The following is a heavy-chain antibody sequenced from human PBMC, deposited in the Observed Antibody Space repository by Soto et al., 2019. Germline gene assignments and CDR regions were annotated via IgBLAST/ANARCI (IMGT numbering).Heavy chain of an antibody. CDR2: ISYTGRT. CDR3: AREWGLLPYYIMNV. V-gene: IGHV4-61*03. CDR1: GDSVTSGSYY. D-gene: IGHD7-27*01. J-gene: IGHJ6*02. Sequence: PSATLSLTCIVCGDSVTSGSYYWTWLRQPPGKGLEWIGYISYTGRTKYNPSLQSRVTISVDTSKNDFSLNLSSVTAADTAVYFCAREWGLLPYYIMNVWGHGTAVTVS.